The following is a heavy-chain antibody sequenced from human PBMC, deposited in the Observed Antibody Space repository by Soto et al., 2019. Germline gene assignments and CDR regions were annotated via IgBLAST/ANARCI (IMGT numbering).Heavy chain of an antibody. Sequence: KTSETLSLTCTVSGASITGSSYWSWIRQPAGKGLEWIGRFSLSGTTSYNPSLRSRVTMSADVSKNQFSLRLTSVTAADTALYYCARGMTPPGAPAWYYFDSWGQGTLVTVPQ. V-gene: IGHV4-4*07. J-gene: IGHJ4*02. D-gene: IGHD2-8*02. CDR1: GASITGSSY. CDR2: FSLSGTT. CDR3: ARGMTPPGAPAWYYFDS.